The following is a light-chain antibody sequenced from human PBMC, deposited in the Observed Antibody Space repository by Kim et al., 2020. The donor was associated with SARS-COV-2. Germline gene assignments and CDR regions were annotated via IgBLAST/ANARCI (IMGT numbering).Light chain of an antibody. CDR1: SGINVGTYR. CDR3: MIWHNSAFV. Sequence: QPVLTQPSSLSASPGASASLNCTLRSGINVGTYRIYWYQQKPGSPPQYLLRYKSDSDNQKGSGVPSRFSGSKDASANAGILLISGLQSEDEADYYCMIWHNSAFVCGTGTKVTVL. J-gene: IGLJ1*01. CDR2: YKSDSDN. V-gene: IGLV5-45*02.